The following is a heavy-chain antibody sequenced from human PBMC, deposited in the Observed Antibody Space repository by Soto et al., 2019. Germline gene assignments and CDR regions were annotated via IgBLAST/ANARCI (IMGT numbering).Heavy chain of an antibody. J-gene: IGHJ4*02. CDR2: ISYDGSNK. D-gene: IGHD6-19*01. CDR3: ARGISGWMIDY. V-gene: IGHV3-30-3*01. Sequence: QVQLVESGGGVVQPGRSLRLSCAASGFTFSSYAMHWVRQAPGKRLEWVAVISYDGSNKYYADSVKGRFTISRDNSKNTLYLQMISLRAEDTAVYYCARGISGWMIDYWGQGTLVTVSS. CDR1: GFTFSSYA.